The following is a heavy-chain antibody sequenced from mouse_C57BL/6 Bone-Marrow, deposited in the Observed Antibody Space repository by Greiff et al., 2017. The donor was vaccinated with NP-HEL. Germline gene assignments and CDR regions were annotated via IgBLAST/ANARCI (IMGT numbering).Heavy chain of an antibody. D-gene: IGHD1-1*01. J-gene: IGHJ4*01. Sequence: VQLQQSGAELVRPGASVTLSCKASGYTFTDYEMHWVKQTPVHGLDWIGAIDPETGGTAYNQKFEGKAILTADKSSSTAYMELRSLTSEDSAVYYCTRGGYYGSSYVYVYWGQGTSVTVSS. CDR2: IDPETGGT. CDR3: TRGGYYGSSYVYVY. V-gene: IGHV1-15*01. CDR1: GYTFTDYE.